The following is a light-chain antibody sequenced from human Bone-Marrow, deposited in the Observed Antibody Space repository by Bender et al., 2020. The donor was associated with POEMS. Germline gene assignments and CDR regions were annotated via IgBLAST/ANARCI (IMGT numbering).Light chain of an antibody. CDR1: SGHSSYA. Sequence: QLGLTQSPSASASLGASVRLTCTLSSGHSSYAIAWHQQQPEKGPRYLMKVNNDGSHIKGDGIPDRFSGSSSGAERYLTISSLQAEDEADYYCQTWDTGIRVFGGGTKLTVL. V-gene: IGLV4-69*01. CDR3: QTWDTGIRV. CDR2: VNNDGSH. J-gene: IGLJ2*01.